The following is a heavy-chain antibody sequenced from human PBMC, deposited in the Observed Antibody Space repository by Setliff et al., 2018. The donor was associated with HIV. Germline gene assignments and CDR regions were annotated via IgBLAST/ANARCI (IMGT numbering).Heavy chain of an antibody. Sequence: SETLSLTCSVSGATISSSPYYWAWIRQPPGKGLEWIATISYSGSTHYNLALMSRVTISMDTSRNQFSVKLSSVTAADTAIYYCATLNFPLNWFDPWGQGTPVTVSS. CDR1: GATISSSPYY. J-gene: IGHJ5*02. CDR3: ATLNFPLNWFDP. CDR2: ISYSGST. V-gene: IGHV4-39*01.